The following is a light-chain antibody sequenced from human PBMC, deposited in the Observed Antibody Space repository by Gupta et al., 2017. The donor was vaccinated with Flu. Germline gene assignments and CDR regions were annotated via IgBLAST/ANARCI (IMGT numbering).Light chain of an antibody. CDR3: QTWDTGIWV. CDR1: SGHRSSA. Sequence: QPVLTQSPSASASLGDPVKRTCTLSSGHRSSAIAWHQQQAEQGPRFLRKINSDGDHTKGNGIPDRFSGSSSGAERYLTISSLQSEDEGDYYCQTWDTGIWVFGGGTKLTVL. CDR2: INSDGDH. J-gene: IGLJ2*01. V-gene: IGLV4-69*01.